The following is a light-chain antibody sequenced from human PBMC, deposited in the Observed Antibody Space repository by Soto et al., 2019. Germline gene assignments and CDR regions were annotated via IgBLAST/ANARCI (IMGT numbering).Light chain of an antibody. J-gene: IGKJ1*01. CDR2: WAS. V-gene: IGKV4-1*01. CDR1: QSVSYSSNNKNF. Sequence: DIVMTQSPDSLAVSLGERATINCKSSQSVSYSSNNKNFLAWYQQKPGQPPKLLIYWASTRESGVPDRFSGSGSGTDFTLTISSLQAEDVAVYYCQYYYSTPPWTFGQGTKVEIK. CDR3: QYYYSTPPWT.